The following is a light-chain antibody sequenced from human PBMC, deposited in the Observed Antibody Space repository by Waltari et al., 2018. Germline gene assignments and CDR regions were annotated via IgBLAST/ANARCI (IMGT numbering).Light chain of an antibody. CDR1: PSVRSY. J-gene: IGKJ4*01. V-gene: IGKV3-11*01. CDR3: QQRHDWPLN. CDR2: DAS. Sequence: EILFTQSPVTLSVSPGERATLSCKASPSVRSYLAWYQQKPGQAPRLLIYDASNRASGIPARFSGSGAGTDFTRTISNVEPEDFAVYYCQQRHDWPLNFGGGTKLEIK.